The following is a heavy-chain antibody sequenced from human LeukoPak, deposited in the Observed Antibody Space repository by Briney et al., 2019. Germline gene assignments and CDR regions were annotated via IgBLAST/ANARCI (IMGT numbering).Heavy chain of an antibody. D-gene: IGHD3-22*01. CDR1: GGSISSYY. Sequence: SETLSLTCTVSGGSISSYYWSWIRQPPGKGLEWIGYIYYSGSTNYNPSLKSRVTISVDTSKNQFSLKLSSVTAVDTAVYYCARGFWGSTMIENWGQGTLVTVSS. J-gene: IGHJ4*02. V-gene: IGHV4-59*01. CDR2: IYYSGST. CDR3: ARGFWGSTMIEN.